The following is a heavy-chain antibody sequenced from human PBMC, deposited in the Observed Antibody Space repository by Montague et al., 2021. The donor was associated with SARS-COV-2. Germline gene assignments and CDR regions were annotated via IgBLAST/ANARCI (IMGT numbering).Heavy chain of an antibody. J-gene: IGHJ4*02. Sequence: SETLSLTCAVYRGSVKSYYWTWIRQAPGKGLAWIGEINHSGTTSYNPSLKSRVTISVDTSKNQFSLKLSSVTAADTAVYYCANMGVGRITIFGVVSRGGLDYWGQGTLVTVSS. V-gene: IGHV4-34*01. CDR2: INHSGTT. D-gene: IGHD3-3*01. CDR3: ANMGVGRITIFGVVSRGGLDY. CDR1: RGSVKSYY.